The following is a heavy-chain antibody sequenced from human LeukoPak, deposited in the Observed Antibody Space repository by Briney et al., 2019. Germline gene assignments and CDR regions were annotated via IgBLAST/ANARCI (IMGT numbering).Heavy chain of an antibody. Sequence: SETLSLTCTVSGGSISSGDYYWSWIRQPPGKGLEWIGYIYYSGSTYYNPSLKSRVTISVDTSKNQFSLKLSSATAADTAVYYCARGRVLVPAASGWFDPWGQGTLVTVSS. CDR3: ARGRVLVPAASGWFDP. CDR2: IYYSGST. CDR1: GGSISSGDYY. D-gene: IGHD2-2*01. J-gene: IGHJ5*02. V-gene: IGHV4-30-4*08.